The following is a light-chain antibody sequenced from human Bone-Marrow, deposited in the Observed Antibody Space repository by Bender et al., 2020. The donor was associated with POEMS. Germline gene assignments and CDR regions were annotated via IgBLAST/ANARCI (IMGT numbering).Light chain of an antibody. V-gene: IGLV2-11*01. Sequence: HSALTQPRSVSGSPGQSVTISCIGTSSDVGAYDYVSWYQHHPGKAPKVMIYDVSKRPSGVPDRFSGSKSGNTASLTISGLQAEDEADYYCCSSAPGNTWVFGGGTKLTVL. CDR2: DVS. CDR1: SSDVGAYDY. J-gene: IGLJ3*02. CDR3: CSSAPGNTWV.